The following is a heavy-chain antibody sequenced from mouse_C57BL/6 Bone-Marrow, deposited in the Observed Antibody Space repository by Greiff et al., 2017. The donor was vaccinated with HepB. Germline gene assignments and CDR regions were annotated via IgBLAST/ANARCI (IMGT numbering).Heavy chain of an antibody. CDR2: ISNGGGST. CDR3: ARHRSFYYGNYDAMDY. CDR1: GFTFSDYY. Sequence: EVQVVESGGGLVQPGGSLKLSCAASGFTFSDYYMYWVRQTPEKRLEWVAYISNGGGSTYYPDTVKGRFTISRDNAKNTLYLQMSRLKSEDTAMYYCARHRSFYYGNYDAMDYWGQGTSVTVSS. D-gene: IGHD2-1*01. J-gene: IGHJ4*01. V-gene: IGHV5-12*01.